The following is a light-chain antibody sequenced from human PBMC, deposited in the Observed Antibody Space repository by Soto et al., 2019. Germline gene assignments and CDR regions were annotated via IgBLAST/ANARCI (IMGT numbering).Light chain of an antibody. CDR2: GAS. CDR3: QKYSSEWK. CDR1: QSFSSNY. Sequence: EIVLTQSPGTLSLSPGERATLSCRASQSFSSNYLAWYQQKPGQAPRLLIYGASTRATGIPDRFSGTESGTDFTLTISRLEAEDSAVYYCQKYSSEWKFGQGTKVEI. J-gene: IGKJ1*01. V-gene: IGKV3-20*01.